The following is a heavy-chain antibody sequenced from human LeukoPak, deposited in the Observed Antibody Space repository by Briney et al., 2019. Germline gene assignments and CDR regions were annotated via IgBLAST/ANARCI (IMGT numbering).Heavy chain of an antibody. J-gene: IGHJ4*02. CDR1: GGSITSYY. V-gene: IGHV4-59*08. D-gene: IGHD6-13*01. CDR2: IYYSGSI. Sequence: SETLSLTCTVSGGSITSYYWSWIRQPPGKGLEWIGYIYYSGSINYNPPLKSRVSISVETSKNQFSLTLRSVTAADTAVYYCARHIPGNPYFDYWGQGTLVTVSS. CDR3: ARHIPGNPYFDY.